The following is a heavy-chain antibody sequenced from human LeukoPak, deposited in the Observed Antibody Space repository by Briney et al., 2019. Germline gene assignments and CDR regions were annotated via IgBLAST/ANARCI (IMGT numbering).Heavy chain of an antibody. Sequence: GGSLRLSCVASGFTFDNYWMSWVRQAPGKGLEWVANIKQDGSEKYYVDSVKGQFTISRDNAKKSLYLQMNSLRAEDTAIYYCARMSPPFSAWGQGTLVTVSS. CDR1: GFTFDNYW. CDR3: ARMSPPFSA. V-gene: IGHV3-7*01. CDR2: IKQDGSEK. J-gene: IGHJ5*02.